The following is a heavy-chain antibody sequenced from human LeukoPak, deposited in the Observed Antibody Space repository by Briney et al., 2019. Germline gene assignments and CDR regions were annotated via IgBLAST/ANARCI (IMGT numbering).Heavy chain of an antibody. CDR3: ARDYFEQWLVEDAFDM. CDR2: ISAYNGNT. Sequence: ASVKVSCEASGYTFTSYGISWVRQAPGQGLEWMGWISAYNGNTNYAQKLQGRVTMTTDTSTSTAYMELRSLRSDDTAVYYCARDYFEQWLVEDAFDMWGQGTMVTVSS. J-gene: IGHJ3*02. V-gene: IGHV1-18*01. D-gene: IGHD6-19*01. CDR1: GYTFTSYG.